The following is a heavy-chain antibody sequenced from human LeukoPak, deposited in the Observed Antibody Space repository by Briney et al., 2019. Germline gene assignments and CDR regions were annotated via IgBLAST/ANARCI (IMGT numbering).Heavy chain of an antibody. J-gene: IGHJ4*02. Sequence: GGSLRLSCAASGFTFDDYAMHWVRQAPGKGLEWVSGISWNSGSIGYADSVKGRFTISRDNAKNSLYLQMNSLRAEDMALYYCAKDSSSSWYYFDYWGQGTLVTVSS. CDR2: ISWNSGSI. CDR3: AKDSSSSWYYFDY. V-gene: IGHV3-9*03. D-gene: IGHD6-13*01. CDR1: GFTFDDYA.